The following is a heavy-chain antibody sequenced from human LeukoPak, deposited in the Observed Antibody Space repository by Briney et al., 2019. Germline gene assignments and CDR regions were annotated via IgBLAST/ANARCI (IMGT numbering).Heavy chain of an antibody. CDR2: INHSGST. CDR1: GGSFSGYY. D-gene: IGHD3-16*02. V-gene: IGHV4-34*01. Sequence: SETLSLTCAVYGGSFSGYYWSWIRQPPGKGLEWIGEINHSGSTNYNPSLKSRVTMSVDTSKNQFSLKLSSVTAADTAVYYCASYLDPWGQGTLVTVSS. J-gene: IGHJ5*02. CDR3: ASYLDP.